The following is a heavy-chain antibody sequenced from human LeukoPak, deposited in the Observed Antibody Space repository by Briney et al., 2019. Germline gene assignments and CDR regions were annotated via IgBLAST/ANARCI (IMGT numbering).Heavy chain of an antibody. CDR2: IKQDGSEK. D-gene: IGHD5-18*01. Sequence: RGSLRLSCAASGFTFSSYWMSWVRQAPGKGLEWVANIKQDGSEKYYVDSVKGRFTISRDNAKNSLYLQMNSLRAEDTAAYYCARGRNSYGLPWDYWGQGTLVTVSS. V-gene: IGHV3-7*03. CDR3: ARGRNSYGLPWDY. CDR1: GFTFSSYW. J-gene: IGHJ4*02.